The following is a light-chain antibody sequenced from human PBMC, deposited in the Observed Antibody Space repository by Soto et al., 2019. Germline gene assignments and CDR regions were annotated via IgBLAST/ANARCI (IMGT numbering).Light chain of an antibody. Sequence: EIVMTQSPATLSVSPGERATLSCRASQSVSSNLAWYQQKPGQAPRLLIYGASTRATGIPARFSGSGSETEFTLSITSLQSEYFAVYYCQQYNKWPPYTFGQGTKVEIK. CDR1: QSVSSN. J-gene: IGKJ2*01. CDR2: GAS. CDR3: QQYNKWPPYT. V-gene: IGKV3-15*01.